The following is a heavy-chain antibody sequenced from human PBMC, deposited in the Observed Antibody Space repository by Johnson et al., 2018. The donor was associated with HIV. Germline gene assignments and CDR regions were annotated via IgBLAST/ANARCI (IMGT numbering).Heavy chain of an antibody. J-gene: IGHJ3*02. Sequence: QVQLVESGGGVVQPGRSLRLSCAASGFTFSNYAMHWVRQAPGKGLEWVAVISYDGSNKYYADSVKGRFTISRDSSKNTLYLQMNSLRAEDTAVYYCAKDRRASDPRGAFDIWGQGTMVTVSS. V-gene: IGHV3-30*04. CDR2: ISYDGSNK. CDR1: GFTFSNYA. CDR3: AKDRRASDPRGAFDI.